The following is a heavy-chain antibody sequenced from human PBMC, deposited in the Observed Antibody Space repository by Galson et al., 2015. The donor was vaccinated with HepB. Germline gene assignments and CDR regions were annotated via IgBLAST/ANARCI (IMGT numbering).Heavy chain of an antibody. D-gene: IGHD2-15*01. CDR2: ISRNSGAI. J-gene: IGHJ6*03. Sequence: SLRLSCAASGFTFDDYAVHWVRQAPGKGLEWVSSISRNSGAIGYADSVKGRFTISRDNAKNSLYLQMNSLRAEDTAFYYCAKGGGSQPRHYMDVWGKGTTVTVSS. CDR3: AKGGGSQPRHYMDV. CDR1: GFTFDDYA. V-gene: IGHV3-9*01.